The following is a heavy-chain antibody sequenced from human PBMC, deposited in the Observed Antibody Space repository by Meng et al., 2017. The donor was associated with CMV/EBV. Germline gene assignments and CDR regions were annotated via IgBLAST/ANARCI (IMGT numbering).Heavy chain of an antibody. CDR3: ARPYLFRAAGEFDAFDI. V-gene: IGHV4-38-2*02. Sequence: SETLSLTCTVSGYSISSGYYWGWIRQPPGTGLEWIGSIYHSGSTYYNPSLKSRVTISVDTSKNQFSLKLSSVTAADTAVYYCARPYLFRAAGEFDAFDIWGQGTMVTVSS. D-gene: IGHD3-10*01. CDR2: IYHSGST. J-gene: IGHJ3*02. CDR1: GYSISSGYY.